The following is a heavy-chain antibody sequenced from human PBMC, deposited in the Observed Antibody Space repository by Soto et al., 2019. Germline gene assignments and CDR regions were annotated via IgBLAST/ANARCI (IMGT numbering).Heavy chain of an antibody. CDR2: IHPGDSDT. Sequence: PGESLKISCKGSGYSFTSYCIGWIRQMPGKGLEWMGVIHPGDSDTRYSPSFQGQVTISADKSISTAYLQWSSLKASDTAMYYCTLSYGDSYYYYYGMDVWGQGTTVTVSS. J-gene: IGHJ6*02. D-gene: IGHD4-17*01. V-gene: IGHV5-51*01. CDR1: GYSFTSYC. CDR3: TLSYGDSYYYYYGMDV.